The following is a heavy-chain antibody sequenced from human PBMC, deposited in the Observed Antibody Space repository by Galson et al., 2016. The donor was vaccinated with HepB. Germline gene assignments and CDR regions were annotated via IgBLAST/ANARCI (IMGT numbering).Heavy chain of an antibody. Sequence: SLRLSCAASGFTFNNYAMNWLRQAPGKGLGWVSGIGGSGRRTYYADPVQGRVTISRDNSKNILYLQMHSLRAEDSGIYYCAKDKRIVRVPAAGNVFDPWGQGTQVTVAS. D-gene: IGHD2-2*01. V-gene: IGHV3-23*01. CDR3: AKDKRIVRVPAAGNVFDP. CDR2: IGGSGRRT. J-gene: IGHJ5*02. CDR1: GFTFNNYA.